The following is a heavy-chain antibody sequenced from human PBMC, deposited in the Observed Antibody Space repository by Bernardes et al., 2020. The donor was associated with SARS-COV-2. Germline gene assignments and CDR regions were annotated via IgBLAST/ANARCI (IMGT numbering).Heavy chain of an antibody. CDR2: IYYSGST. CDR1: GGSISSSSYY. D-gene: IGHD3-3*01. Sequence: SETLSLTCTVSGGSISSSSYYWGWIRQPPGKGLEWIGSIYYSGSTYYNPSLKSRVTISVDTSKNQFSLKLSSVTAADTAVYYCARRRGSGVTIFGVVIIGYFDYWGQGTLVTVSS. J-gene: IGHJ4*02. CDR3: ARRRGSGVTIFGVVIIGYFDY. V-gene: IGHV4-39*01.